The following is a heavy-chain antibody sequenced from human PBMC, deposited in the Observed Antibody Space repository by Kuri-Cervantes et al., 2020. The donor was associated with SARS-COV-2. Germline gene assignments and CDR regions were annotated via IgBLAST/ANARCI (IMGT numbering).Heavy chain of an antibody. D-gene: IGHD2-21*02. CDR1: GGSFSGYY. V-gene: IGHV4-34*01. CDR3: ARLKPHRSFIYCGGDCYPYYFDL. J-gene: IGHJ4*02. CDR2: INHSGST. Sequence: GSLRLSCAVYGGSFSGYYWRWIRQPPGKGLEWIGEINHSGSTNYNPSLKSRVTISIDTSHNQFSLSLTSVTAADTAVYYCARLKPHRSFIYCGGDCYPYYFDLWGQGTLVTVSS.